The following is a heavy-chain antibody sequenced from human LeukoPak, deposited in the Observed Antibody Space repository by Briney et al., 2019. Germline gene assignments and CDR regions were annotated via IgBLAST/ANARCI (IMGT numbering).Heavy chain of an antibody. CDR3: ARTSSIAARSPYYFDY. J-gene: IGHJ4*02. CDR1: GFTFSSYA. CDR2: ITDSGGST. Sequence: GGSLRLSCTASGFTFSSYAMSWVRQAPGKGLEWVSAITDSGGSTSYADSVRGRFTISRDNSKNSLYLQMNSLRAEDTAVYYCARTSSIAARSPYYFDYWGQGTLVTVSS. V-gene: IGHV3-23*01. D-gene: IGHD6-6*01.